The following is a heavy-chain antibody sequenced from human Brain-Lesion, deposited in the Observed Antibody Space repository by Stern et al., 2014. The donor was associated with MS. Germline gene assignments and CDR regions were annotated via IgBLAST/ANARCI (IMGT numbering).Heavy chain of an antibody. CDR3: ARTGDDFGDYSLSY. D-gene: IGHD4-17*01. Sequence: QVQLQESGPGLVKPSETLSLTCTVSGGSINTNNYYWGWIRQPPGKGLEWIGNIYSSGSTFYSPSLKSRVTMSVDTSKHPFSLKLSSVTAADTAVYYCARTGDDFGDYSLSYWGQGTLVTVSS. J-gene: IGHJ4*02. CDR2: IYSSGST. V-gene: IGHV4-39*01. CDR1: GGSINTNNYY.